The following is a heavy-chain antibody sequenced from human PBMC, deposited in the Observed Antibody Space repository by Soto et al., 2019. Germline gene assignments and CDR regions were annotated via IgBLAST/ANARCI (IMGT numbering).Heavy chain of an antibody. J-gene: IGHJ6*02. CDR1: GFTFSSYS. CDR3: ARASAAGPLYYYYGMDV. Sequence: PGGSLRLSCAASGFTFSSYSMNWVRQAPGKGLEWVSSISSSSSYIYYADSVKGRFTISRDNAKNSLYLQMNSLRAEDTAVYYCARASAAGPLYYYYGMDVCGQGTTVTVSS. D-gene: IGHD6-13*01. CDR2: ISSSSSYI. V-gene: IGHV3-21*01.